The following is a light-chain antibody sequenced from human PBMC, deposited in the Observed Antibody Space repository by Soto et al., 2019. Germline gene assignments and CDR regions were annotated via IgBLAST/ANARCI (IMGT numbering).Light chain of an antibody. CDR2: DAY. V-gene: IGKV3-20*01. Sequence: EIVFAQSPGTPSFSPGGRAPLSCRASQSVSSSYLAWYQQIPGQAHRLLINDAYRRATGIQDRFSGSGSGTDFTLTIRRLEPEDFAVYYCQQYGSSPPTFGQGTKVDIK. J-gene: IGKJ1*01. CDR3: QQYGSSPPT. CDR1: QSVSSSY.